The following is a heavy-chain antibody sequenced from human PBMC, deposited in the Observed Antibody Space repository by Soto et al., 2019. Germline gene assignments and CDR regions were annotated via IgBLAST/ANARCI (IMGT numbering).Heavy chain of an antibody. J-gene: IGHJ6*02. CDR1: EFTFSSYA. CDR2: ISASGGST. Sequence: QLLESGGGLVQPGGSLRLSCAASEFTFSSYAMTWVRQAPGKGLEWVSVISASGGSTYYADSVKGRFTISRDNSKNTVYLQMNSLRADDTAVYYCASRGRYYGMDVWGQGTTVTVSS. CDR3: ASRGRYYGMDV. V-gene: IGHV3-23*01. D-gene: IGHD3-10*01.